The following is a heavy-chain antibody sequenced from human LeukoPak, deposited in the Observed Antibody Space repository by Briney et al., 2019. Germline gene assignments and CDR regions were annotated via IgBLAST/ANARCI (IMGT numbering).Heavy chain of an antibody. Sequence: GGSLRLSCAASGFTFSSYWMSWVRQAPGKGLEWVSAISNSGDRTYYADSVKGRFTISRDNSKNTLSLQMNSLRAEDTAVYYCAKDAPRSSGWFFLDYWGQGTLVTVSS. D-gene: IGHD6-19*01. CDR3: AKDAPRSSGWFFLDY. J-gene: IGHJ4*02. CDR1: GFTFSSYW. V-gene: IGHV3-23*01. CDR2: ISNSGDRT.